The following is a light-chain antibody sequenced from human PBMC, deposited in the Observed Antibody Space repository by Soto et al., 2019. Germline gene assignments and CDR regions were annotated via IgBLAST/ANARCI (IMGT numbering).Light chain of an antibody. Sequence: DIQMTQSPFSLSASVGDRVTITCRASRSISIFLNWYQQKPGGAPKLLIYSASTLQTGVPSRFTGSGSWTDFTLSISSLQPEDTATYYCQQGYGTPFTFGQGTRLEIK. V-gene: IGKV1-39*01. CDR3: QQGYGTPFT. CDR2: SAS. CDR1: RSISIF. J-gene: IGKJ5*01.